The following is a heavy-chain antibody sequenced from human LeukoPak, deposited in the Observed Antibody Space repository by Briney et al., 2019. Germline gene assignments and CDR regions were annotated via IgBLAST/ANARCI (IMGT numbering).Heavy chain of an antibody. D-gene: IGHD2-15*01. CDR1: GGSFSGYY. CDR3: ASGYCSGGSCYLGDY. Sequence: PSETLSLTCAVYGGSFSGYYWSWIRQPPGKGLEWIGEINHSGSTNYNPSLKSRVTISVDTSKNQFSLKLSSVTAADTAVYYCASGYCSGGSCYLGDYCGQGTLVTVSS. J-gene: IGHJ4*02. CDR2: INHSGST. V-gene: IGHV4-34*01.